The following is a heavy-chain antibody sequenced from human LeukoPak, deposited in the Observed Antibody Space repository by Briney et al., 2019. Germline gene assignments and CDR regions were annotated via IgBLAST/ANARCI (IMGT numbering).Heavy chain of an antibody. CDR3: ATSLESSGYWDAFDI. Sequence: SETLSLTCTVSGGSISSYYWSWIRQPPGKGLEWIGYIYYSGSTNYNPSLKSRVTISVDTSKNQFSLKLSSVTAADTAVYYCATSLESSGYWDAFDIWGQGTMVTVSS. D-gene: IGHD3-22*01. J-gene: IGHJ3*02. V-gene: IGHV4-59*01. CDR1: GGSISSYY. CDR2: IYYSGST.